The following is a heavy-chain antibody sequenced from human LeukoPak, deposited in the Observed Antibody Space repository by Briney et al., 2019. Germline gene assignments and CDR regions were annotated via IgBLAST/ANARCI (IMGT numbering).Heavy chain of an antibody. CDR1: GFTFSKYA. J-gene: IGHJ5*02. CDR3: AKDRYFDFWRSWFDP. V-gene: IGHV3-23*01. CDR2: VSGSGGST. D-gene: IGHD3-3*01. Sequence: GGSLRLSCAASGFTFSKYAMSWVRQAPGKGLEWVSAVSGSGGSTYYADSVKGRFTISRDNSKNTLYLQMSSLRAEDTAVYYCAKDRYFDFWRSWFDPWGQGTLVTVSS.